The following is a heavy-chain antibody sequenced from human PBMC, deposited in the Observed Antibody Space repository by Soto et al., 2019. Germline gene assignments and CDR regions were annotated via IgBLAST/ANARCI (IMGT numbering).Heavy chain of an antibody. CDR3: AKCSQLLWFGELFAPYFDY. Sequence: QVQLVESGGGVVQPGRSLRLSCAASGFTFSSYGMHWVRQAPGKGLEWVAVISYDGSNKYYADSVKGRFTISRDNSKNTLYLQMNSLRAEHTAVYYCAKCSQLLWFGELFAPYFDYWGQGTLVTVSS. J-gene: IGHJ4*02. CDR1: GFTFSSYG. CDR2: ISYDGSNK. V-gene: IGHV3-30*18. D-gene: IGHD3-10*01.